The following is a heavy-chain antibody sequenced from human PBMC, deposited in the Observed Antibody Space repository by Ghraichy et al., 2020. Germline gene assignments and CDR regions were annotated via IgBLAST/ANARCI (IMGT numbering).Heavy chain of an antibody. CDR1: GGSISSGGYY. CDR2: IYYSGST. CDR3: ARDYYYGSGSYDYYYGMDV. V-gene: IGHV4-31*03. D-gene: IGHD3-10*01. J-gene: IGHJ6*02. Sequence: SETLSLTCTVSGGSISSGGYYWSWIRQHPRKGLEWIGYIYYSGSTYYNPSLKSRVTISVDTSKNQFSLKLSSVTAADTAVYYCARDYYYGSGSYDYYYGMDVWGQGTTVTVSS.